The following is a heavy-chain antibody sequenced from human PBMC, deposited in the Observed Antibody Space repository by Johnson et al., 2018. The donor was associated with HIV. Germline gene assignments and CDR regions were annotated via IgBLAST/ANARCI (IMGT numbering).Heavy chain of an antibody. Sequence: VQLVESGGGLVKPGGSLRLSCAASGFTFSNAWMSWVRQAPGKGLEYVSAISSNGGSTYYANSVKGRFTISRDNSKNSLYLQMNSLRAEDTAVYYCERDETYRRYALTAFDIWGQGTMVTVSS. D-gene: IGHD4-11*01. V-gene: IGHV3-64*01. CDR3: ERDETYRRYALTAFDI. CDR1: GFTFSNAW. J-gene: IGHJ3*02. CDR2: ISSNGGST.